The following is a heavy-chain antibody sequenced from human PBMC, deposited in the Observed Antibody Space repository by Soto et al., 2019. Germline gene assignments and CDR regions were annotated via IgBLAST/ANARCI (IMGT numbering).Heavy chain of an antibody. J-gene: IGHJ4*02. Sequence: ASVKVSCKPSGYSFTTHYIHWVRQAPGQGLEWMGIINPSGGSTSYAQKFQGRVTMTRDTSTSTVYMELSSLRSEDTAVYYYARAGGYSYTNEFDYWGQGTLVTVSS. CDR2: INPSGGST. CDR3: ARAGGYSYTNEFDY. V-gene: IGHV1-46*01. D-gene: IGHD5-18*01. CDR1: GYSFTTHY.